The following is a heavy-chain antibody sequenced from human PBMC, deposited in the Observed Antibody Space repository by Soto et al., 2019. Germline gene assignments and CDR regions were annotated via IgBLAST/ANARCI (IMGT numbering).Heavy chain of an antibody. D-gene: IGHD3-22*01. CDR1: GYRFTSYW. CDR2: IFPSDSDT. Sequence: GESLKISCRTSGYRFTSYWIAWVRQMPGKGLEWMGIIFPSDSDTRYSPSFQGQVTTSADRSTSTVFLQWASLKASDTAMYFCARKDKSGYFNWFDPWGQGTLVTVSS. V-gene: IGHV5-51*01. CDR3: ARKDKSGYFNWFDP. J-gene: IGHJ5*02.